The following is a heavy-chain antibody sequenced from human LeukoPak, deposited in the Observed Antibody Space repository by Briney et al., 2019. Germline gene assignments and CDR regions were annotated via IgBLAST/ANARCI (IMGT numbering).Heavy chain of an antibody. CDR2: ISAYNGNT. Sequence: GASVNVSCKASGYTFTSYGISWVRRAPGQGLEWMGWISAYNGNTNYAQNLQGRVTMTTDTSTSTAYMELRSLRSDDTAVYYCARPPCRILECAFDIWGQGTMVTVSS. CDR3: ARPPCRILECAFDI. V-gene: IGHV1-18*01. CDR1: GYTFTSYG. D-gene: IGHD2-21*01. J-gene: IGHJ3*02.